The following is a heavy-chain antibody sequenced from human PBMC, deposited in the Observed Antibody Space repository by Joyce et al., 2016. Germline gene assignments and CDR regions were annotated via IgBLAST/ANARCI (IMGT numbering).Heavy chain of an antibody. CDR1: GFTFSNYW. V-gene: IGHV3-7*03. D-gene: IGHD6-13*01. CDR3: ARIALSGTDY. CDR2: IKQDGSEK. J-gene: IGHJ4*02. Sequence: EVQLVESGGALVQPGGSLRLSCAASGFTFSNYWMSWVRQAPGKGLEWVANIKQDGSEKTYVDSVKGRFTFSRDNAKNSLYLQMNSLRVEDTAMYYCARIALSGTDYWGQGTLVTVSS.